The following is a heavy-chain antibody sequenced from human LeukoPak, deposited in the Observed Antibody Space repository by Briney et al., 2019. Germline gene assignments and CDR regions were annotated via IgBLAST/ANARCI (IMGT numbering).Heavy chain of an antibody. CDR1: GGSISSSSYY. Sequence: PSETLSLTCTVSGGSISSSSYYWGWIRQPPGKGLEWLGSIYYTGTTHYNPSLKSRVTISVDTSKNQFSLNLSSVTAADTAVYYCARQEIGLRSFDPWGQGTLVTVSS. CDR2: IYYTGTT. D-gene: IGHD3/OR15-3a*01. J-gene: IGHJ5*02. CDR3: ARQEIGLRSFDP. V-gene: IGHV4-39*01.